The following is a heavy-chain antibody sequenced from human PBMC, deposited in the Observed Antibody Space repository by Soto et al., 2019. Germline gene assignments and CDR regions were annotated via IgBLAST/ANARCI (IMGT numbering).Heavy chain of an antibody. D-gene: IGHD1-7*01. CDR1: GFTFSSYS. J-gene: IGHJ4*02. CDR2: ISSSSSYI. Sequence: GGSLRLSCAASGFTFSSYSMNWVRQAPGKGLEWVSSISSSSSYIYYADSVKGRFTISRDNAKNSLYLQMNSLRAEDTAVYYCARDKGLELPTNFDYWGQGTLVTVSS. V-gene: IGHV3-21*01. CDR3: ARDKGLELPTNFDY.